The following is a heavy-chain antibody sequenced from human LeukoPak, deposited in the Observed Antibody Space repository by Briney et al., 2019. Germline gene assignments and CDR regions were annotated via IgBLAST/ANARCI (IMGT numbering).Heavy chain of an antibody. CDR2: IYYSGST. Sequence: SETLSLTCSVSGDSISSYYWTWIRQPPGKGLEWIGYIYYSGSTNYNPSLKSRVTISVDTSKNQFSLKLSSVTAADTAVYYCASGFSRGAFDIWGQGTMVTVSS. D-gene: IGHD3-10*01. CDR3: ASGFSRGAFDI. V-gene: IGHV4-59*01. CDR1: GDSISSYY. J-gene: IGHJ3*02.